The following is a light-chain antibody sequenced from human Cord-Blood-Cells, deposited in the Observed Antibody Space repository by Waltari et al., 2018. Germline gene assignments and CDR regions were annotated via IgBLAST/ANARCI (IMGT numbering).Light chain of an antibody. V-gene: IGLV2-14*01. J-gene: IGLJ2*01. Sequence: QSALTQPASVSGSPGQSITISCPGTSSDVGCYNYVSWYQQHPGKAPKLRYYEVSHRPPGLFNRFACTRSGNTASLSISGLQAEDVADYYCSSYTSSSTVVFGGGTKLTVL. CDR1: SSDVGCYNY. CDR2: EVS. CDR3: SSYTSSSTVV.